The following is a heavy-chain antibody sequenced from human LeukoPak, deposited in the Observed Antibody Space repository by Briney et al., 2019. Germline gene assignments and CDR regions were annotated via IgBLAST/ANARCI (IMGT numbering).Heavy chain of an antibody. CDR2: INPNSGRT. J-gene: IGHJ4*02. D-gene: IGHD6-13*01. CDR1: GYTFTSSD. V-gene: IGHV1-8*01. CDR3: ARGRSGLAAAGTYDY. Sequence: ASVKVSCKASGYTFTSSDINWVRQAAGQGLEWMVWINPNSGRTGYAQKFQGRVTMTENTSISTAYTELSSLRFDDTAVYYCARGRSGLAAAGTYDYWGQGTLITVSS.